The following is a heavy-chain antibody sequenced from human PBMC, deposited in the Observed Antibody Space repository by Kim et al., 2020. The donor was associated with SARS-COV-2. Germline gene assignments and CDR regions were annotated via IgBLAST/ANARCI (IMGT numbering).Heavy chain of an antibody. D-gene: IGHD6-13*01. CDR2: SEK. V-gene: IGHV3-7*01. Sequence: SEKYYVDSVKGRFTISRDNAKNSLYLQMNSLRAEDTAVYYCARDFWYPDYWGQGTLVTVSS. J-gene: IGHJ4*02. CDR3: ARDFWYPDY.